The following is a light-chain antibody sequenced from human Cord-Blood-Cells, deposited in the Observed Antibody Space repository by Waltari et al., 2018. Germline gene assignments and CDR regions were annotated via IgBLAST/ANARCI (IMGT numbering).Light chain of an antibody. J-gene: IGLJ3*02. CDR2: GNS. V-gene: IGLV1-40*01. CDR1: SSNIGAGYA. CDR3: QSYDSSLSGSV. Sequence: QSVLTQPPSVSGAPGQRVTISCTGSSSNIGAGYAVHGYQHLPGTAPKLLIYGNSNRPSGVPDRFSGSKSGTSASLAITGLQAEDEADYYCQSYDSSLSGSVFGGGTKLTVL.